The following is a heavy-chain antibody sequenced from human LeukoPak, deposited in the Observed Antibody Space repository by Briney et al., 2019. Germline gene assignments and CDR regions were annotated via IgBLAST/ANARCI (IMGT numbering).Heavy chain of an antibody. J-gene: IGHJ4*02. CDR1: GGSMSSYY. CDR2: IYYSGST. CDR3: ARHSRTGYNYLDY. V-gene: IGHV4-59*08. Sequence: SETLSVTCTVSGGSMSSYYWSWIRQPPGKGLEWIGYIYYSGSTNNNPSLKSRVTISVDTSKNQFSLKLRSVTAADTAVYYCARHSRTGYNYLDYWGQGTLVTVSS. D-gene: IGHD5-24*01.